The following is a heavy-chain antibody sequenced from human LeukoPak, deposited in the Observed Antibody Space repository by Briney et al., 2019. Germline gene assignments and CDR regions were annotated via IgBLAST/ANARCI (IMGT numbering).Heavy chain of an antibody. D-gene: IGHD2-21*01. Sequence: GGSLRLSCAASGFGFNDAAMTWVRQAPGKGPEWVSLVSSSGANTYYADSVKGRFTISRDNSKNTLFLQMNSLRVEDTAMYYCVKDIEVTYWGQGTLVTVFS. J-gene: IGHJ4*02. CDR1: GFGFNDAA. CDR3: VKDIEVTY. CDR2: VSSSGANT. V-gene: IGHV3-23*01.